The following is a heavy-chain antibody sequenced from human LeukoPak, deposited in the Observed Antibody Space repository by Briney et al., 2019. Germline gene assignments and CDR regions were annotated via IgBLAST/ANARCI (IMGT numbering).Heavy chain of an antibody. CDR1: GGSFSGYY. V-gene: IGHV4-34*01. CDR3: ARGRINVVKKPFDY. Sequence: PSETLSLTCAVYGGSFSGYYWSWIRQPPGKGLEWIGEINHSGSTNYNPSLKSRVTISVDTSKNQFSLKLSSVTAADTAVYYCARGRINVVKKPFDYWGQGTLVTASS. J-gene: IGHJ4*02. CDR2: INHSGST. D-gene: IGHD3-22*01.